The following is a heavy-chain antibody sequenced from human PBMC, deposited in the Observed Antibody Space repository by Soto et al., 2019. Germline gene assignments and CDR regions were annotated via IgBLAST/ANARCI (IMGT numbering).Heavy chain of an antibody. V-gene: IGHV3-15*01. CDR2: IKSKTDGGTT. CDR3: TTDGTTGKNWFDP. CDR1: GFTFSNAW. J-gene: IGHJ5*02. Sequence: GGSLRLSCAASGFTFSNAWMSWVRQAPGKGLEWVGRIKSKTDGGTTDYAAPVKGRFTISRDDSKNTLYLQMNSLKTEDTAVYHCTTDGTTGKNWFDPWGQGTLVTVSS. D-gene: IGHD1-1*01.